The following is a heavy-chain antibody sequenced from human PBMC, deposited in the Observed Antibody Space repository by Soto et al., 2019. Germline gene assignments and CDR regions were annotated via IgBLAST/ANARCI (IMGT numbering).Heavy chain of an antibody. CDR2: IYYNGRT. Sequence: SETLSLTCTVSGGSVTTGSYYWSWVRQPPGKGLEWIGYIYYNGRTEYNPSLKSRVTLLADTSKNQFSLKLSSVTAADTAVYYCARYAGHIYYYYGMDVWGQGTTVTVSS. J-gene: IGHJ6*02. V-gene: IGHV4-61*01. CDR3: ARYAGHIYYYYGMDV. CDR1: GGSVTTGSYY.